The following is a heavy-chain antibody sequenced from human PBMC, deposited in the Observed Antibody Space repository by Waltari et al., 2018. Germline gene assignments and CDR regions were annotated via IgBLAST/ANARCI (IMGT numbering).Heavy chain of an antibody. CDR3: TTTMAVDY. CDR2: IKSKTDGGTT. CDR1: GFTFSNAW. Sequence: EVQLVESGGGLVKPGGSLRLSCAASGFTFSNAWMSWVRQAPGKGREWGGRIKSKTDGGTTDYAAPVKGRFTTSRDDSKNTLYLQMNSLKTEDTAVYYCTTTMAVDYWGQGTLVTVSS. J-gene: IGHJ4*02. V-gene: IGHV3-15*01. D-gene: IGHD3-10*01.